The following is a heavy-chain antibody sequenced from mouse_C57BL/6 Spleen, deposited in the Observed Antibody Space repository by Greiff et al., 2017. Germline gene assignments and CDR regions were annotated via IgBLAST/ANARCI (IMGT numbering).Heavy chain of an antibody. CDR2: ISSGSSTI. V-gene: IGHV5-17*01. Sequence: EVMLVESGGGLVKPGGSLKLSCAASGFTFSDYGMHWVRQAPEKGLEWVAYISSGSSTIYYADTVKGRFTISRDNAKNTLFLQMTSLRSEDTAMYYCARPDYYGSSPHFAYWGQGTLVTVSA. J-gene: IGHJ3*01. CDR1: GFTFSDYG. D-gene: IGHD1-1*01. CDR3: ARPDYYGSSPHFAY.